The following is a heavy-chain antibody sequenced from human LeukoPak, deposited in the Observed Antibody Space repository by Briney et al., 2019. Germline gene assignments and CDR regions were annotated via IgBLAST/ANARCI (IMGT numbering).Heavy chain of an antibody. CDR2: IYYSGST. V-gene: IGHV4-59*01. CDR3: ARGLAYYYDSSGYSPLAGYMDV. CDR1: GGSISSYY. Sequence: SSETLSLTCTVSGGSISSYYWSWIRQPPGKGLEWIGYIYYSGSTNYNPSLKSRVTISVDTSKNQFSLKLSSVTAADTAVYYCARGLAYYYDSSGYSPLAGYMDVWGKGTTVTVSS. D-gene: IGHD3-22*01. J-gene: IGHJ6*03.